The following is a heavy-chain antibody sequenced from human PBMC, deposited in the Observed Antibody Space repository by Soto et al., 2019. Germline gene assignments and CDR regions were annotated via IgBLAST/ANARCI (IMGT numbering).Heavy chain of an antibody. CDR3: ARGNGDYTFFDY. D-gene: IGHD4-17*01. V-gene: IGHV3-72*01. J-gene: IGHJ4*02. Sequence: WGSLRLSCAASGFTFIDHYIDFFRHAPGKGLEWVGRTRNKANSYTTEYAASVKGRFTISRDDSKNSLYLQMNSLKTEDTAVYYCARGNGDYTFFDYWGQGTLVTVSS. CDR2: TRNKANSYTT. CDR1: GFTFIDHY.